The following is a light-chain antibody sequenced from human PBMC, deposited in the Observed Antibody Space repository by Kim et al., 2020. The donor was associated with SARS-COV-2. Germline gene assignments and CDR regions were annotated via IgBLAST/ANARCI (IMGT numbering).Light chain of an antibody. J-gene: IGLJ2*01. CDR2: EGS. CDR3: CSYAGSVV. CDR1: SSDVGSYNL. V-gene: IGLV2-23*01. Sequence: SPGHSITISCTGTSSDVGSYNLVSWYQQHPGKAPKLMIYEGSKRPSGVSNRFSGSKSGNTASLTISGLQAEDEADYYCCSYAGSVVFGGGTQLTVL.